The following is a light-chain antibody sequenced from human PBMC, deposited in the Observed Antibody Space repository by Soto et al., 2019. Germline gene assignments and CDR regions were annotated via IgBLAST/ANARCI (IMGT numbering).Light chain of an antibody. CDR1: SSDVGAHNY. Sequence: QSVLTQPPSASGSPGQSLTISCTGTSSDVGAHNYVSWYQQNPGKAPKLMLYDVNKRPSGVPDRFSGSKSGNTASLTVSGLQAEDEADYYCQTWGTGVGVFGGGTQLTVL. J-gene: IGLJ3*02. CDR2: DVN. V-gene: IGLV2-8*01. CDR3: QTWGTGVGV.